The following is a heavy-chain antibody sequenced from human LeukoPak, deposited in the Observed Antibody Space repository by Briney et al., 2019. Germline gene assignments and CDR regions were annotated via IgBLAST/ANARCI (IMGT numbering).Heavy chain of an antibody. V-gene: IGHV3-23*01. Sequence: GGSLRLSCAASGFTLSSYAMSWVRQAPGKGLEWVSAISSSDDGTYYAKSVRGRFTISRHSSKNTLYLQMNSLRAEDGGVYYCAEAPVTSCSGVYCYPFDYWGQGTLVTVSS. CDR1: GFTLSSYA. D-gene: IGHD2-15*01. CDR2: ISSSDDGT. J-gene: IGHJ4*02. CDR3: AEAPVTSCSGVYCYPFDY.